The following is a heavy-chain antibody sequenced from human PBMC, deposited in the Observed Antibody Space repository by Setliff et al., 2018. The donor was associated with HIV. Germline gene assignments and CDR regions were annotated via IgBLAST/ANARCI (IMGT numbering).Heavy chain of an antibody. CDR2: IIPMFGTT. V-gene: IGHV1-69*13. CDR1: GGTFRRSA. D-gene: IGHD6-13*01. CDR3: ARRMWQQDSKFMYYFDY. J-gene: IGHJ4*02. Sequence: SVKVSCKASGGTFRRSAVSWVRQAPGQGLEWMGGIIPMFGTTNFAQKFQDRVTITADESTSTVYMELSSLRSEDTAVYYCARRMWQQDSKFMYYFDYWGQGTLVTVSS.